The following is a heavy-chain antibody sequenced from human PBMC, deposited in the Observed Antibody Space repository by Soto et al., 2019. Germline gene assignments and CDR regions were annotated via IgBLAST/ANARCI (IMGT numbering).Heavy chain of an antibody. J-gene: IGHJ6*03. Sequence: SETLSLTCTVSGGSISSSSYYWGWIRQPPGKGLEWIGSIYYSGSTYYNPSLKSRVTISVDTSKNQFSLKLSSVTAADTAVYYCTLLPGSDYYYMDVWGKGTTVTVSS. CDR3: TLLPGSDYYYMDV. V-gene: IGHV4-39*01. CDR2: IYYSGST. D-gene: IGHD3-10*01. CDR1: GGSISSSSYY.